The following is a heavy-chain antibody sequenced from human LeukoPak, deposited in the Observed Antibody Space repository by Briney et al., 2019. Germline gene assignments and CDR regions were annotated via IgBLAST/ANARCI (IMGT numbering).Heavy chain of an antibody. CDR3: ARLVYAHIYNWFDP. J-gene: IGHJ5*02. CDR2: IYYSGST. V-gene: IGHV4-31*03. Sequence: PSETLSLTCTVSGGSIGSGGYYWSWIRQHPGKGLEWIGYIYYSGSTYYNPSLKSRVTISVDTSKNQFSLKLSPVTAADTAVYYCARLVYAHIYNWFDPWGQGTLVTVSS. CDR1: GGSIGSGGYY. D-gene: IGHD2-8*01.